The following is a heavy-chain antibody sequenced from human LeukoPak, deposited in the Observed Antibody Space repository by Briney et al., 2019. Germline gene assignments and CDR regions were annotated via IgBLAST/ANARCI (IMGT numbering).Heavy chain of an antibody. D-gene: IGHD3-9*01. Sequence: ASVKVSCKASGYTFTSYDINWVRQATGQGLEWMGWMNPNSGNTGYAQKFQGRVTMTRNTSISTAYMELGSLRSEDTAVYYCARGGTYYDILTGYYPLKLAYYYYGMDVWGQGTTVTVSS. CDR3: ARGGTYYDILTGYYPLKLAYYYYGMDV. V-gene: IGHV1-8*01. CDR1: GYTFTSYD. J-gene: IGHJ6*02. CDR2: MNPNSGNT.